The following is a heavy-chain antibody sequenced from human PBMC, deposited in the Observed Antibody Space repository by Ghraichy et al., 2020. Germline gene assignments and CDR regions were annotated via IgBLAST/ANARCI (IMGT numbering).Heavy chain of an antibody. J-gene: IGHJ6*02. CDR2: ITSSSRTI. V-gene: IGHV3-48*02. CDR1: GFTFSTYS. CDR3: ARASRVVRFYYYDGMDV. D-gene: IGHD4-23*01. Sequence: LSLTCVGSGFTFSTYSMNWVRRSPGKGLEWVSYITSSSRTIFYADSVKGRFAISRDNAQNSLYLQMNSLRDEDTAVYYCARASRVVRFYYYDGMDVWGQGTTVTVSS.